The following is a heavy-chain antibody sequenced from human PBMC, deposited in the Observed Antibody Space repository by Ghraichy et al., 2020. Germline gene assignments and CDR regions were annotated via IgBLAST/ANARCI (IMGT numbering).Heavy chain of an antibody. D-gene: IGHD3-3*01. CDR1: GASISSYY. CDR2: ISYSGST. CDR3: AKTYYDFWSGDSSHYYYMDV. Sequence: SETLSLTCTVSGASISSYYWSWIRQPPGKGLECIGYISYSGSTNYNPSLKSRVTISVDTSKNQFSLRLSSVTAADTAVYYCAKTYYDFWSGDSSHYYYMDVWGKGTTVTVSS. J-gene: IGHJ6*03. V-gene: IGHV4-59*01.